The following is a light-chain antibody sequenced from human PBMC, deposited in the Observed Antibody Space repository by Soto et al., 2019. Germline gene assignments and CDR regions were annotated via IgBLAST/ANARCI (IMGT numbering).Light chain of an antibody. V-gene: IGLV2-14*01. CDR2: EVG. CDR3: SSYTSSTTVV. CDR1: SSDVGSYNY. Sequence: QSALTQPASVSGSPGQSITISCIGTSSDVGSYNYVSWYQQHPGKAPKLIIYEVGNRPSGVSNRFSGSKSGNTASLTISGLQAEDEADYYCSSYTSSTTVVFGGGTQLTVL. J-gene: IGLJ2*01.